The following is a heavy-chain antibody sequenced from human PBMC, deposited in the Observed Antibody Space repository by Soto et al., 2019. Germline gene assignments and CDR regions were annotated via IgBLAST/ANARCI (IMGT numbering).Heavy chain of an antibody. CDR2: INPNSGGT. CDR1: GYTFTGYY. Sequence: VKVSCKASGYTFTGYYMHWVRQAPGQGLEWMGWINPNSGGTNYAQKFQGRVTMTRDTSISTAYMELSRLRSDDTAVYYRARRDGSGSYLTLDYWGQGTLVTVSS. CDR3: ARRDGSGSYLTLDY. V-gene: IGHV1-2*02. D-gene: IGHD3-10*01. J-gene: IGHJ4*02.